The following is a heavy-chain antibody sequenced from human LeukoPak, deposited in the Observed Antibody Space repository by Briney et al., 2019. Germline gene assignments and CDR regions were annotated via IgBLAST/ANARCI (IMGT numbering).Heavy chain of an antibody. D-gene: IGHD3-22*01. CDR1: GFTFGDYA. V-gene: IGHV3-49*04. CDR2: IRTKAYDGTT. J-gene: IGHJ4*02. Sequence: GGSLRLSCTASGFTFGDYAMSWVRQAPGKGLEWVGFIRTKAYDGTTEYAASVKGRFTISRDDSKSIAYLQMNSLKTEDTAEYYCTRDQGPGYYYDSEDYCGWGKLVPVSS. CDR3: TRDQGPGYYYDSEDY.